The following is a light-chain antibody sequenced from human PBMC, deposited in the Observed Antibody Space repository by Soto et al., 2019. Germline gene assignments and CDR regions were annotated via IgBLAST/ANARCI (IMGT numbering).Light chain of an antibody. J-gene: IGKJ1*01. CDR2: GAS. V-gene: IGKV3-15*01. Sequence: EIVLTQSPGTLSLSPGERATLSCRASQGVGSTVAWYHQRPGQAPRLLIFGASTRVTSIPARFSGSVSGTEFTLTISSLESEDFAVYFCQQYNNRPKAFGQGTKVDI. CDR1: QGVGST. CDR3: QQYNNRPKA.